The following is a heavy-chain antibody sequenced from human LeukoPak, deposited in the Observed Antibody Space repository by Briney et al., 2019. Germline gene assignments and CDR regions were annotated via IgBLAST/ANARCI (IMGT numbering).Heavy chain of an antibody. D-gene: IGHD3-22*01. Sequence: GASVKVSCKASGYTFTSYYMHWVRQAPGQGLEWMGIINPSGGSTSYAQKFQGRVTMTRDTSTSTVYMELSSLRSEDTAVYYCARAIDTSGYYVVEEGYFDYWGQGTLVTVSS. J-gene: IGHJ4*02. CDR2: INPSGGST. CDR3: ARAIDTSGYYVVEEGYFDY. CDR1: GYTFTSYY. V-gene: IGHV1-46*01.